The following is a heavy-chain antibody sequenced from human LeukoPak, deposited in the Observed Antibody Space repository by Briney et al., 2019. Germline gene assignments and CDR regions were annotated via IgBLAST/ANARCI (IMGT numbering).Heavy chain of an antibody. V-gene: IGHV3-64D*09. Sequence: GGSLRLSCSASGFTFSFYAMGWVRQAPGKGLEYVSAISSNGGNTYYADSVKGRFTISRDNSKNTLYLQMNSLRADDTAVYYCVKGFPHYYESSGFGAFDVWGQGTIVTVSS. CDR3: VKGFPHYYESSGFGAFDV. J-gene: IGHJ3*01. CDR2: ISSNGGNT. D-gene: IGHD3-22*01. CDR1: GFTFSFYA.